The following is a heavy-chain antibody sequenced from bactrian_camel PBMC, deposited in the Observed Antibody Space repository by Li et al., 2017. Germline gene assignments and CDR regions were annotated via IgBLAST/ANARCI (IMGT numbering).Heavy chain of an antibody. CDR1: GYTFKNNY. CDR3: AAEGGRPCGRLDYGMATM. Sequence: HVQLVESGGGSVQPGGSLRLSCEASGYTFKNNYAAWFRRALGKRHEGVAAIDSGGNTNYADSVKGRFTISKDNAKNTLTLDMNNLKPEDTAMYYCAAEGGRPCGRLDYGMATMWGQGTQVTVS. D-gene: IGHD4*01. V-gene: IGHV3S53*01. CDR2: IDSGGNT. J-gene: IGHJ4*01.